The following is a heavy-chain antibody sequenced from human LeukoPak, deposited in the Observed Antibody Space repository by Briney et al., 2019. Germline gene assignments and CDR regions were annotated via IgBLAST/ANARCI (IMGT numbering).Heavy chain of an antibody. CDR1: GGSISSYY. Sequence: SETLSLTCTASGGSISSYYWSWIRQPPGKGLEWIGYIYYSGSTNYNPSLKSRVTISVDTSKNQFSLKLSSVTAADTAVYYCARVFAAEGYYYYGMDVWSQGTTVTVSS. CDR3: ARVFAAEGYYYYGMDV. J-gene: IGHJ6*02. V-gene: IGHV4-59*01. D-gene: IGHD3-9*01. CDR2: IYYSGST.